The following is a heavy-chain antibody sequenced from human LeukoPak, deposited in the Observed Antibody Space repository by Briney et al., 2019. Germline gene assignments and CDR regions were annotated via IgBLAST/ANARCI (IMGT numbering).Heavy chain of an antibody. V-gene: IGHV3-48*04. CDR1: GFTFSSYS. CDR2: ISSSSSTI. D-gene: IGHD5-12*01. CDR3: ARDPGYSGYDPDAFDI. J-gene: IGHJ3*02. Sequence: GGSLRLSCAASGFTFSSYSMTWVRQAPGKGLEWVSYISSSSSTIYYADSVKGRFTISRDNAKNSLYLQMNSLRAEDTAVYYCARDPGYSGYDPDAFDIWGQGTMVTVPS.